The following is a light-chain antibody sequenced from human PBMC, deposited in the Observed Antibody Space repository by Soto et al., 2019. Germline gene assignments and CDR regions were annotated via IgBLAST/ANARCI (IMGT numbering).Light chain of an antibody. CDR1: SSNIGSNY. V-gene: IGLV1-47*01. CDR2: RNN. CDR3: SSFASSNTWV. Sequence: QSVLTQPPSASGTPGQRVTISCSGSSSNIGSNYVYWYQQLPGTAPKLLIYRNNQRPSGVPDRFSGSKSGTSASLAISGLQAEDEADYYCSSFASSNTWVFGGGTKVTVL. J-gene: IGLJ3*02.